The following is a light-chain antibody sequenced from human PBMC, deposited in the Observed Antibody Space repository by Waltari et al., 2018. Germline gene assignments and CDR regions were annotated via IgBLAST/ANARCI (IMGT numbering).Light chain of an antibody. CDR2: GYN. CDR1: SSNLGSNT. CDR3: ASWDDNLNGVV. V-gene: IGLV1-44*01. J-gene: IGLJ3*02. Sequence: QSPLTQPPSTSATPGQEVTILCSGSSSNLGSNTVFWYQQLPGAAPRLVVNGYNVRPSGVPARFVVSKSVTSASLASSGLQPEDEGDYYCASWDDNLNGVVFGGGTKLTVL.